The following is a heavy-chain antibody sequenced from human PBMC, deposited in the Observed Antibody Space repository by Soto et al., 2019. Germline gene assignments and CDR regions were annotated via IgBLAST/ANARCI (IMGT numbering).Heavy chain of an antibody. J-gene: IGHJ3*02. CDR3: AKDSTMIVVVSGSAFDI. CDR1: GFTFSSYA. CDR2: ISGSGGST. V-gene: IGHV3-23*01. D-gene: IGHD3-22*01. Sequence: EVQLLESGGGLVQPGGSLRLSCAASGFTFSSYAMSWVRQAPGKGLEWVSAISGSGGSTYYADSVKGRFTISRDNSKNTLYLQMNSLRAEDTAVYYCAKDSTMIVVVSGSAFDICGQGTMVTVSS.